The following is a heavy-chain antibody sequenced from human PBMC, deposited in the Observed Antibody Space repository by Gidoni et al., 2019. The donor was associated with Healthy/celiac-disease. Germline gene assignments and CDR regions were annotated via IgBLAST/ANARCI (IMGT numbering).Heavy chain of an antibody. D-gene: IGHD3-3*01. Sequence: QVQLVESGGGVVQPGRSLRLSCAASGFTFSSYGMHWVRQAPGKGLEWVAVISYDGSNKYYADSVKGRFTISRDNSKNTLYLKMNSLRAEDTAVYYCAKDRDFWIQYGMDVWGQGTTVTVSS. CDR3: AKDRDFWIQYGMDV. CDR1: GFTFSSYG. CDR2: ISYDGSNK. J-gene: IGHJ6*02. V-gene: IGHV3-30*18.